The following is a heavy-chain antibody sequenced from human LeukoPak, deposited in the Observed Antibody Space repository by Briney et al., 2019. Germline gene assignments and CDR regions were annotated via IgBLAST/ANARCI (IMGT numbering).Heavy chain of an antibody. CDR1: GGSFSGYY. D-gene: IGHD3-22*01. CDR2: INHSGST. V-gene: IGHV4-34*01. CDR3: ARGGDYYDSSGYYPGGMDV. Sequence: SETLSLTCAVYGGSFSGYYWSWIRQPPGKGLEWIGEINHSGSTNYNPSLKSRVTISVDTPKNQFSLKLSSVTAADTAVYYCARGGDYYDSSGYYPGGMDVWGQGTTVTVSS. J-gene: IGHJ6*02.